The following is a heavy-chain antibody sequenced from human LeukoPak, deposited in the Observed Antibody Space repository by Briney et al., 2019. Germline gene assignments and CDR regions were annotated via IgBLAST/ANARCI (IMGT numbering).Heavy chain of an antibody. V-gene: IGHV3-30*19. CDR2: IWYDGSNK. Sequence: GGSLRLSCAASGFTFSSYGMHWVRQAPGKGLEWVAVIWYDGSNKYYADSVKGRFTISRDNSKNTLYLQMNSLRAEDTAVYYCARTGYCSSTSCSLYYYGMDVWGQGTTVTVSS. J-gene: IGHJ6*02. D-gene: IGHD2-2*01. CDR1: GFTFSSYG. CDR3: ARTGYCSSTSCSLYYYGMDV.